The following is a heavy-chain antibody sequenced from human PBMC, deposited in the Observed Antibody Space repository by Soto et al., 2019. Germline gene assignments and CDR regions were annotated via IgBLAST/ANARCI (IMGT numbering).Heavy chain of an antibody. CDR2: LSSNGIGT. Sequence: VFTVSSFGMHWVRQAPGKGLEHVSTLSSNGIGTYYADSVKGRFTFSRDTSKNTLYLQMSSLRTEDTAVYYCVKDMGQAAVGIRYPYGLDVWGLGTTVTVSS. CDR1: VFTVSSFG. V-gene: IGHV3-64D*06. J-gene: IGHJ6*02. CDR3: VKDMGQAAVGIRYPYGLDV. D-gene: IGHD6-13*01.